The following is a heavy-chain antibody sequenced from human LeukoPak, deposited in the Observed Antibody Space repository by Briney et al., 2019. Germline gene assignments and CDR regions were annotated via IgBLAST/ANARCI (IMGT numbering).Heavy chain of an antibody. Sequence: PSETLSLTCTVSGGSISSGDYYWSWIRQPPGKGLERIGYIYYSGSTYYNPSLKSRVTISVDTSKNQFSLKLSSVTAADTAVYYCATGGAAYGGNSRTADWYFDLWGRGTLVTVSS. V-gene: IGHV4-30-4*08. D-gene: IGHD4-23*01. J-gene: IGHJ2*01. CDR2: IYYSGST. CDR3: ATGGAAYGGNSRTADWYFDL. CDR1: GGSISSGDYY.